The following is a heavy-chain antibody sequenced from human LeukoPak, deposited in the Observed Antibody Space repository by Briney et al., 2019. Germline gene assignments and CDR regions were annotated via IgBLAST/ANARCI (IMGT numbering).Heavy chain of an antibody. CDR3: ARRRIPYSSSWYYFDY. D-gene: IGHD6-13*01. CDR1: GYSFTSYW. Sequence: GESLKISCKGSGYSFTSYWIGWVRQMPGKGLEWMGNIYPGDSDTRYSPSFQGQVTISADKSISTAYLQWSSLKASDTAMYYCARRRIPYSSSWYYFDYWGQGTLVTVSS. V-gene: IGHV5-51*01. J-gene: IGHJ4*02. CDR2: IYPGDSDT.